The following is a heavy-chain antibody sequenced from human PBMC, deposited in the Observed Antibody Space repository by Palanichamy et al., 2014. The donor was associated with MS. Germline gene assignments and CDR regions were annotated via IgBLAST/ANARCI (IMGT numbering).Heavy chain of an antibody. J-gene: IGHJ4*02. CDR1: GYTFTNYI. CDR3: VRKISGNNYGFDF. CDR2: INIGNGNT. V-gene: IGHV1-3*04. Sequence: QVQLVQSGAEVNKPGASVKVSCMASGYTFTNYIIHWVRQAPGQRLEWMGWINIGNGNTKYSQNLQDRVTITRDTSASTAYMELSSLRSEDTAVYYCVRKISGNNYGFDFWGQGTLVTVSS. D-gene: IGHD5-18*01.